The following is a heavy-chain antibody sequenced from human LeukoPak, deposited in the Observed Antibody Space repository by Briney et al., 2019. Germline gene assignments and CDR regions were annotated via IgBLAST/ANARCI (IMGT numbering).Heavy chain of an antibody. J-gene: IGHJ6*03. D-gene: IGHD1-1*01. CDR3: ARPNWNDPYYYYYMDV. CDR2: ISTSSSYI. V-gene: IGHV3-21*01. Sequence: GGSLRLSCAASGFTFSRYNMNWVRQAPGKGLEWVSSISTSSSYIYYADSVKGRFTISRDNAKNSLYLQMNSLRAEDTAVYYCARPNWNDPYYYYYMDVWGKGTTVTVSS. CDR1: GFTFSRYN.